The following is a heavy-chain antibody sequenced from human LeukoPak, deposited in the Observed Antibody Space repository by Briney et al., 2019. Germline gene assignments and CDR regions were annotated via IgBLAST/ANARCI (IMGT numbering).Heavy chain of an antibody. Sequence: SETLSLTCTVSGGSISSSSYYWGWIRQPPGKGLGWIGSIYYSGSTYYNPSLKSRVTISVDTSKNQFSLKLSSVTAADTAVYYCARVVVTAIPNYFDYWGQGTLVTVSS. D-gene: IGHD2-21*02. V-gene: IGHV4-39*01. J-gene: IGHJ4*02. CDR3: ARVVVTAIPNYFDY. CDR1: GGSISSSSYY. CDR2: IYYSGST.